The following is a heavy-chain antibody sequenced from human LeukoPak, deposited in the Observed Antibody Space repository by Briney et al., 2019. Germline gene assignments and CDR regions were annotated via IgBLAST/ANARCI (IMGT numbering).Heavy chain of an antibody. Sequence: PGGSLRLSCAASGFTFSSYSMNWVRQAPGKGLEWISYISSGSSTIYYADSVKGRFTISRDNAKNSLYLQMNSLRAEDTAVYYCARVAVAGTSFDYWGQGTLVTVSS. CDR1: GFTFSSYS. J-gene: IGHJ4*02. CDR3: ARVAVAGTSFDY. D-gene: IGHD6-19*01. CDR2: ISSGSSTI. V-gene: IGHV3-48*04.